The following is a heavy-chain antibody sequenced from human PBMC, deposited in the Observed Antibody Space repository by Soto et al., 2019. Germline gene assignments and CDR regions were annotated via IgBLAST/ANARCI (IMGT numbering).Heavy chain of an antibody. CDR3: AKFEVTPKYGSGSIDC. CDR1: GFTFSSYG. Sequence: PGGSLRLSCAASGFTFSSYGMHWVRQAPGKGLEWVAVISYDGSNKYYADSVKGRFTISRDNSKNTLYLQMNSLRAEDTAVYYCAKFEVTPKYGSGSIDCWAQGT. V-gene: IGHV3-30*18. D-gene: IGHD3-10*01. J-gene: IGHJ4*02. CDR2: ISYDGSNK.